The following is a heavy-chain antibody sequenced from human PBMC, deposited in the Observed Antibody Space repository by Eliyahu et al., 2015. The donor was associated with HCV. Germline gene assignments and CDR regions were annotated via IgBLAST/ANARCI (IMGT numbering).Heavy chain of an antibody. CDR2: INPSGGST. CDR3: ASAYYDILTGSNGPPDAFDI. Sequence: QVQLVQSGAEVKKPGASVKVSCKASGYTFTSYYMHWVRQAPGQGLEWMGIINPSGGSTSYAQKFQGRVTMTRDTSTSTVYMELSSLRSEDTAVYYCASAYYDILTGSNGPPDAFDIWGQGTMVTVSS. J-gene: IGHJ3*02. V-gene: IGHV1-46*01. D-gene: IGHD3-9*01. CDR1: GYTFTSYY.